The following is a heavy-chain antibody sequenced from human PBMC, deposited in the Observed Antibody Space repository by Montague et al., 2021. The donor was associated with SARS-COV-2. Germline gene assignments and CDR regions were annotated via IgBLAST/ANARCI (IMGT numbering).Heavy chain of an antibody. D-gene: IGHD3-22*01. Sequence: SLRLSCAASGFTFSSYSMNWVRQAPGKGLEWVSSISSSSSYIYYADSVKGRFTISRDNAKNSLYLQMNSLRAEDTAVYYCARVVPTMIVVVIGLVDYWGQGTLGTVSS. J-gene: IGHJ4*02. CDR1: GFTFSSYS. CDR3: ARVVPTMIVVVIGLVDY. V-gene: IGHV3-21*01. CDR2: ISSSSSYI.